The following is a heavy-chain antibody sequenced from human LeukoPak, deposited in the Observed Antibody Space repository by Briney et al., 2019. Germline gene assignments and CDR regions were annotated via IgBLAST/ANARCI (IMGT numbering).Heavy chain of an antibody. CDR3: ARESGSYYDILPFDP. J-gene: IGHJ5*02. Sequence: AGGSLRLSCAASGFTLSSYAMHWVRQAPGKGLEWVAVISYDGSNKYYADSVKGRFTISRDNSKNTLYLQMNSLRAEDTAVYYCARESGSYYDILPFDPWGQGTLVTVSS. D-gene: IGHD3-9*01. CDR1: GFTLSSYA. CDR2: ISYDGSNK. V-gene: IGHV3-30*04.